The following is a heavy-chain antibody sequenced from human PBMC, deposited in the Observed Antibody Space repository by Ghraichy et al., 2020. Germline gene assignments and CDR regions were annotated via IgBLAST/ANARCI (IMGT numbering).Heavy chain of an antibody. J-gene: IGHJ3*02. V-gene: IGHV4-34*01. CDR2: INHSGST. D-gene: IGHD6-19*01. Sequence: SETLSLTCAVYGGSFSGYYWSWIRQPPGKGLEWIGEINHSGSTNYNPSLKSRVTISVDTSKNQFSLKLSSVTAADTAVYYCARRLRSGWYASAFDIWGQGTMVTVSS. CDR3: ARRLRSGWYASAFDI. CDR1: GGSFSGYY.